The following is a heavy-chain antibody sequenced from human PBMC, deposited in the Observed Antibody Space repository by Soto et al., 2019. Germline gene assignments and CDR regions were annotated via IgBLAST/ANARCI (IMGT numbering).Heavy chain of an antibody. CDR3: ARRYKSAGWLEP. CDR1: GYSFATYA. CDR2: INPATGNT. V-gene: IGHV1-3*01. D-gene: IGHD1-1*01. J-gene: IGHJ5*02. Sequence: QVQLVQSGAEVKKPGTSVKVSCKASGYSFATYAIHWVRQAPGQGLEWMGWINPATGNTEYSDKFQDRVTFTRDTSATTGYMELRGLRSEDTAVYYCARRYKSAGWLEPWGQGTLVTVSS.